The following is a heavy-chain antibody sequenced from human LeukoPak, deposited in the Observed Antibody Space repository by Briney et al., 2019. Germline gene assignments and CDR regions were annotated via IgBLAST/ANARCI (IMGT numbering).Heavy chain of an antibody. Sequence: GGSLRLSCAASGFTFSSYEMTWVRQAPGKGLEWVSYISNSGSIIYYAASVNGRFTVSRDNAKHSLYLQMNSLRAEDTAVYYCARGSPWELQLYFDYGGQGTLVTV. J-gene: IGHJ4*02. D-gene: IGHD1-26*01. V-gene: IGHV3-48*03. CDR2: ISNSGSII. CDR3: ARGSPWELQLYFDY. CDR1: GFTFSSYE.